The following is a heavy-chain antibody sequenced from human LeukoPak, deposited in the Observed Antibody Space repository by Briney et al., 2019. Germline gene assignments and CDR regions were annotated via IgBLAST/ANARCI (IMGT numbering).Heavy chain of an antibody. V-gene: IGHV1-2*02. J-gene: IGHJ4*02. CDR1: GYTFTGYY. CDR2: INPNSGGT. Sequence: GASVKVSCTASGYTFTGYYMHWVRQAPGQGLEWMGWINPNSGGTNYAQKFQGRVTMTRDTSISTAYMELSRLRSDDTAVYYCAREEDRSSGVDYWGQGTLVTVSS. D-gene: IGHD6-13*01. CDR3: AREEDRSSGVDY.